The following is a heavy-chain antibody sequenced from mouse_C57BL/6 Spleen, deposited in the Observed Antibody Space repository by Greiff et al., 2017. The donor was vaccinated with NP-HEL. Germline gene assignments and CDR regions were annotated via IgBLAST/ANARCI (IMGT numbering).Heavy chain of an antibody. J-gene: IGHJ2*01. CDR3: ARSRGAPNYFDY. Sequence: VQLVESGAELVKPGASVKISCKASGYAFSSYWMNWVKQRPGKGLEWIGQIYPGDGDTNYNGKFKGKATLTADKSSSTAYMQLSSLTSEDSAVYFCARSRGAPNYFDYWGQGTTLTVSS. CDR2: IYPGDGDT. V-gene: IGHV1-80*01. CDR1: GYAFSSYW.